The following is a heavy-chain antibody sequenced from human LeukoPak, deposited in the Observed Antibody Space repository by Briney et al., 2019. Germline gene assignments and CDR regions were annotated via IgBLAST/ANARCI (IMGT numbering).Heavy chain of an antibody. CDR3: ARMGYLDY. CDR1: GFTFSSYA. Sequence: GGSLRLSCAASGFTFSSYAMHWVRQAPGKGLEYVSAISSNGGSTYYANSAKGRFTISRDNAKNSLYLQMNSLRAEDTAVYYCARMGYLDYWGQGTLVTVSS. CDR2: ISSNGGST. J-gene: IGHJ4*02. D-gene: IGHD5-24*01. V-gene: IGHV3-64*01.